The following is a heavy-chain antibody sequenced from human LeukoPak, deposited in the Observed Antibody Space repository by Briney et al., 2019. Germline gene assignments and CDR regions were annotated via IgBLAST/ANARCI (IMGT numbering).Heavy chain of an antibody. Sequence: QPGRSLRLSCAASGFTFSSYAMHWVRQAPGKGLEWVAVISYDGSNKYYADSVKGRFTISRDNSKNTLYLQMNSLRAEDTAVYYCARVGSTVGAQVLPDYWGQGTLVTVSS. V-gene: IGHV3-30-3*01. J-gene: IGHJ4*02. D-gene: IGHD1-26*01. CDR1: GFTFSSYA. CDR2: ISYDGSNK. CDR3: ARVGSTVGAQVLPDY.